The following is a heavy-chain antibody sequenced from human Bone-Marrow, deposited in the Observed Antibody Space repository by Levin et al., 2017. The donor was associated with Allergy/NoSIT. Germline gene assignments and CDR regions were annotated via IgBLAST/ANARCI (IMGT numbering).Heavy chain of an antibody. CDR3: AKDTYTCSGGSGYCVDD. CDR2: ISLDGNTQ. D-gene: IGHD2-15*01. V-gene: IGHV3-30*18. CDR1: GFTFSNYA. J-gene: IGHJ4*02. Sequence: SCAVSGFTFSNYAMHWVRQAPGRGLEWVAFISLDGNTQYYAASVKGRFTFSRDNSNNTLPLQMNSLRVEDTAIYYCAKDTYTCSGGSGYCVDDWGQGALVTVSS.